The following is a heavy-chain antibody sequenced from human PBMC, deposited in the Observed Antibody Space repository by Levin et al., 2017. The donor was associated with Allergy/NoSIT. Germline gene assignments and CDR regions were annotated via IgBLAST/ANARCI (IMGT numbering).Heavy chain of an antibody. CDR1: GHDFTTYW. J-gene: IGHJ6*02. CDR3: ARSKYSSFGMDV. D-gene: IGHD6-19*01. CDR2: IYPSDSDT. Sequence: GDSLKISCEGSGHDFTTYWIGWVRQMPGKGLEWMGIIYPSDSDTRYSPSFQGQVTISADKSITTAYLQWSSLKASDTAIYYCARSKYSSFGMDVWGQGTTVTVSS. V-gene: IGHV5-51*01.